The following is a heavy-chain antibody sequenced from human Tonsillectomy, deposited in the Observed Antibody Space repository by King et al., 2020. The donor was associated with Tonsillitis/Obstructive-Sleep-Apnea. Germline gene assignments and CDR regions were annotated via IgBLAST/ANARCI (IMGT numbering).Heavy chain of an antibody. V-gene: IGHV3-15*07. J-gene: IGHJ4*02. CDR1: GFTFSNAW. Sequence: QLVQSGGGLVKPGGSLRLSCAASGFTFSNAWMNWVRQAPGKGLEWVGRIKSKTDGGTTDYAAPVKGRFTISRDDSKNTRYLQMNSLKTEDTAVYYCTTDGKIVGAKVFGYWGQGTLVTVSS. CDR3: TTDGKIVGAKVFGY. CDR2: IKSKTDGGTT. D-gene: IGHD1-26*01.